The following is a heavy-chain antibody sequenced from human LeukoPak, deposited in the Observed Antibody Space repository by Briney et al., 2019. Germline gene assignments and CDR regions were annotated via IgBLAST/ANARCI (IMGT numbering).Heavy chain of an antibody. V-gene: IGHV4-61*08. CDR3: ARGVRCSSTSCYGGGYYYYGMDV. CDR2: IYYSGSS. J-gene: IGHJ6*02. Sequence: PSQTLSLTCTVSRGSISSGGYYWSWIRQPPGKGLEWIGYIYYSGSSNYNPSLKSRVTISVDTSKNQFSLKLSSVTAADTAVYYCARGVRCSSTSCYGGGYYYYGMDVWGQGTTVTVSS. D-gene: IGHD2-2*01. CDR1: RGSISSGGYY.